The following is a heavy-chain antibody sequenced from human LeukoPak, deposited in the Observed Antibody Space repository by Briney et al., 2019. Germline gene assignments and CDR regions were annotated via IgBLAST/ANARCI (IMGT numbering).Heavy chain of an antibody. CDR2: ISERGGST. D-gene: IGHD3-10*01. V-gene: IGHV3-23*01. Sequence: GGSLRLSCVVSGITLSNYGMSWVRQAPGKGLEWVSGISERGGSTNYSDSVKGRFIISRDTSKNTVYLQMNSLRVEDTAVYFCAKRGIVIRAVIIIGFHKEAYYFDYWGQGILVTVSS. CDR3: AKRGIVIRAVIIIGFHKEAYYFDY. CDR1: GITLSNYG. J-gene: IGHJ4*02.